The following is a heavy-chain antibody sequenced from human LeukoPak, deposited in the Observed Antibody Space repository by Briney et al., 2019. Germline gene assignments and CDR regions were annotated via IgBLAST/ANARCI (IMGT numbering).Heavy chain of an antibody. D-gene: IGHD6-19*01. Sequence: SETLSLTCTVSGGSISSYYWSWIRQPPGKGLEWIGYIYYSGSTNYNPSLKSRVTISVDTSKSQFSLKLSSVTAADTAVYYCARVLAVAGTIPNWFDPWGQGTLVTVSS. CDR1: GGSISSYY. J-gene: IGHJ5*02. V-gene: IGHV4-59*01. CDR2: IYYSGST. CDR3: ARVLAVAGTIPNWFDP.